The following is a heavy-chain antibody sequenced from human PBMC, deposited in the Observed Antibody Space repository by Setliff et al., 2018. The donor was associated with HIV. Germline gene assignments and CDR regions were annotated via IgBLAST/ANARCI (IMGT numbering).Heavy chain of an antibody. CDR1: GGTFSDYA. Sequence: SVKVSCKVSGGTFSDYAVTWVRQAPGQGLEWMGGVIPVFGTGNYAQKFQGRVTITRDTSATIAYMELSSLTSEDTALYFCARTDYDSGKSVLDSWGQGTLVTVSS. D-gene: IGHD3-10*01. CDR3: ARTDYDSGKSVLDS. V-gene: IGHV1-69*05. CDR2: VIPVFGTG. J-gene: IGHJ5*01.